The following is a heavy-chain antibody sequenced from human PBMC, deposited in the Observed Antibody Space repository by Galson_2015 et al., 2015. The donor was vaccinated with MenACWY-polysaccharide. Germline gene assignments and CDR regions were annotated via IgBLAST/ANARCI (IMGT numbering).Heavy chain of an antibody. D-gene: IGHD2-21*01. CDR1: GYKFTSYD. J-gene: IGHJ4*02. V-gene: IGHV1-8*01. Sequence: SVKVSCKASGYKFTSYDINWVRQATGQGLEWMGWMNPNSGNTGYAQKFQGRVTMTSNSAITTAYMELSSLRSEDTAVYYCARIIARKYTFADSWGQGTPATVSS. CDR2: MNPNSGNT. CDR3: ARIIARKYTFADS.